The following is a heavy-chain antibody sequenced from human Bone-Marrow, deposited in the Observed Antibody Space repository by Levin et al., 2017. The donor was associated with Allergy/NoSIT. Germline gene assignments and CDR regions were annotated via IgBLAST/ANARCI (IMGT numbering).Heavy chain of an antibody. J-gene: IGHJ4*02. CDR2: IFYSGTT. Sequence: SETLSLTCTVSGGSITGDNYYWTWIRQSPGRGLEWIGYIFYSGTTYYNPSLKSRVTISVDTSKNDFSLNLNSVTAADTAVYFCVRDRRLGLSLRLFDYWGQGILVTVSS. CDR3: VRDRRLGLSLRLFDY. D-gene: IGHD3-9*01. V-gene: IGHV4-30-4*08. CDR1: GGSITGDNYY.